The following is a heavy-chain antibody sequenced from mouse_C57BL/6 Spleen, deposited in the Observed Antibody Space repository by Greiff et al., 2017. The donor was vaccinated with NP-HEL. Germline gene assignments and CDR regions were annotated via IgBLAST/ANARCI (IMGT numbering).Heavy chain of an antibody. J-gene: IGHJ2*01. Sequence: VQLQQSGAELVRPGASVKLSCTASGFNIKDDYMHWVKQRPEQGLEWIGWIDPENGDTEYASKFQGKATITADTSSNTAYLQLSSLTSEDTAVYYCTTGGYYNDWGQGTTLTVAS. CDR2: IDPENGDT. D-gene: IGHD2-3*01. CDR1: GFNIKDDY. CDR3: TTGGYYND. V-gene: IGHV14-4*01.